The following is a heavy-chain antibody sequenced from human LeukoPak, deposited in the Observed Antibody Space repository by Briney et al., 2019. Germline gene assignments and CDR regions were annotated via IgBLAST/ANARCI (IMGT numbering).Heavy chain of an antibody. V-gene: IGHV4-59*01. Sequence: SETLSLTCTVSGGSISSYYWSWIRQPPGKGLEWIGYIYYSGSTNYNPSLKSRVTISVDTSKNQFSLKLSSVTAADTAVYYCARTLRFLEWSYGMDVWGQGTTVTVSS. CDR2: IYYSGST. CDR3: ARTLRFLEWSYGMDV. J-gene: IGHJ6*02. D-gene: IGHD3-3*01. CDR1: GGSISSYY.